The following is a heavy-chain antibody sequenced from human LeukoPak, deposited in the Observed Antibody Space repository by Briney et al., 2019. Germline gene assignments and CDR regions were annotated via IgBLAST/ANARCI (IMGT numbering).Heavy chain of an antibody. CDR1: GYTFTGYY. J-gene: IGHJ4*02. CDR3: ASLLGYCSGGSCSPYYFDY. Sequence: ASVKVSCKASGYTFTGYYMHWVRQAPGQGLEWMGWINPNSGGTNYAQKFQGRVTMTRDMSISTAYMELSRLRSDDTAVYYCASLLGYCSGGSCSPYYFDYWGQGTLVTVSS. V-gene: IGHV1-2*02. D-gene: IGHD2-15*01. CDR2: INPNSGGT.